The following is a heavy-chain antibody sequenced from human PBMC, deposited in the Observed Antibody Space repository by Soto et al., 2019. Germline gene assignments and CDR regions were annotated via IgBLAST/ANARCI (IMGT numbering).Heavy chain of an antibody. CDR1: GFTFSNAW. D-gene: IGHD3-3*01. Sequence: EVQLVESGGGLVKPGGSLRLSCAASGFTFSNAWMSWVRQAPGKGLEWVGRIKSKTDGGTTDYAAPVKGRFTISRDDSKNTLYLQMNSLKTEDPAVYYSTTDLRSGYDFWSGYYNCFDPWGQGTLVTVS. CDR2: IKSKTDGGTT. J-gene: IGHJ5*02. CDR3: TTDLRSGYDFWSGYYNCFDP. V-gene: IGHV3-15*01.